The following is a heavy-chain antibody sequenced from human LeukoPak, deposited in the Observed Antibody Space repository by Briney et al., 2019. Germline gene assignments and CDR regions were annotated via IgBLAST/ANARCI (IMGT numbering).Heavy chain of an antibody. CDR2: INHSGST. J-gene: IGHJ4*02. D-gene: IGHD3-22*01. Sequence: SETLSLTCAVYGGSFSGYYWSWIRQPPGKGLEWIGEINHSGSTNYNPSLKSRVTISVDTSKNQFSLKLSSVTAADTAVYYCARDYDSSEGFDYWGQGTLVTVSS. V-gene: IGHV4-34*01. CDR1: GGSFSGYY. CDR3: ARDYDSSEGFDY.